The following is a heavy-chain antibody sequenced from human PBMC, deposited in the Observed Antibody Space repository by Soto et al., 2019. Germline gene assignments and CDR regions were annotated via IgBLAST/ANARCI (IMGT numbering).Heavy chain of an antibody. CDR1: GCTFSSYG. CDR3: VRDTYCTTSSCYVFEY. D-gene: IGHD2-2*01. CDR2: IWDDGSNK. Sequence: QVQLVESGGGVVQPGRSLKLSCAASGCTFSSYGMHWVRQAPGKGLEWVAVIWDDGSNKFYADSVKGRFTLSRDNSKNTVYLQMSSLGAEDTAVYYCVRDTYCTTSSCYVFEYWGQGVLVTVSS. V-gene: IGHV3-33*01. J-gene: IGHJ4*02.